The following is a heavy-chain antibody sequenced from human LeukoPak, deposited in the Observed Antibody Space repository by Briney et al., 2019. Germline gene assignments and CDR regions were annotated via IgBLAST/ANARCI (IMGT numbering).Heavy chain of an antibody. CDR3: ATLTTAPLDY. CDR2: FDPEDGET. CDR1: GFTFSDYY. D-gene: IGHD3-22*01. V-gene: IGHV1-24*01. Sequence: GGSLRLSCTASGFTFSDYYMSWIRQAPGKGLEWMGGFDPEDGETIYAQKFQGRVTMTEDTSTDTAYMELSSLRSEDTAVYYCATLTTAPLDYWGQGTLVTVSS. J-gene: IGHJ4*02.